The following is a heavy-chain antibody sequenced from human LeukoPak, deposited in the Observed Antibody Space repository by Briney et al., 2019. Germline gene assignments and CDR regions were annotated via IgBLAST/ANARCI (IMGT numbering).Heavy chain of an antibody. CDR2: IIPIFGTA. D-gene: IGHD3-10*01. Sequence: SVKVSCKASGGTFSSYAISWVRQAPGQGLEWMGGIIPIFGTANYAQKFQGRVTITADESTSTAYMELSSLRFEDTAVYYCAREINYGKPGLDYSGQGALVTVSS. CDR3: AREINYGKPGLDY. J-gene: IGHJ4*02. V-gene: IGHV1-69*13. CDR1: GGTFSSYA.